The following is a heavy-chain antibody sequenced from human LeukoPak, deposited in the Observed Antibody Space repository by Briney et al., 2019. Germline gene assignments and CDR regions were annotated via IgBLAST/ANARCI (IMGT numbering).Heavy chain of an antibody. D-gene: IGHD3-10*01. J-gene: IGHJ4*02. CDR3: AKDRSFGELLYYFDY. V-gene: IGHV3-23*01. CDR2: ISGSGGST. CDR1: GFTFSSNA. Sequence: GALRLSCAASGFTFSSNAMSWVRQAPRKGLEWVSAISGSGGSTYYAGSVKGRFTISRDNSKNTLYLQMNSLRAEDTAVYYCAKDRSFGELLYYFDYWGQGTLVTVSS.